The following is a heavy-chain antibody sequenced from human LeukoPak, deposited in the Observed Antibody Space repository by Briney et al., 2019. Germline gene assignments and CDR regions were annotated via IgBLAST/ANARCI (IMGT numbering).Heavy chain of an antibody. J-gene: IGHJ2*01. V-gene: IGHV4-61*01. D-gene: IGHD1-14*01. CDR2: ITYTGST. CDR3: ARGYRYLDL. Sequence: SETLSLTCTVSGGSVSSGSYYWSWIRLPPGKGLEWIGYITYTGSTNYNPSLKSRVTISVDTSKNQFSLKLSSVTAADTAAYYCARGYRYLDLWGRGTLVTVSS. CDR1: GGSVSSGSYY.